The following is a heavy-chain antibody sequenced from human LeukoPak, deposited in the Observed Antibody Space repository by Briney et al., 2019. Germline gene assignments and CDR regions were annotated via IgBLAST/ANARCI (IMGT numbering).Heavy chain of an antibody. CDR2: IYFSGST. Sequence: PSETLSLTCTVSGGSIRNGNYYWSWIRQPPGKGLEWIGNIYFSGSTDYNPSLKSRVTISVDTSKNQFSLKLSSVTAADTAVYYCARAPYSGSYFFDYWGQGTLVTVSS. J-gene: IGHJ4*02. D-gene: IGHD1-26*01. V-gene: IGHV4-30-4*02. CDR1: GGSIRNGNYY. CDR3: ARAPYSGSYFFDY.